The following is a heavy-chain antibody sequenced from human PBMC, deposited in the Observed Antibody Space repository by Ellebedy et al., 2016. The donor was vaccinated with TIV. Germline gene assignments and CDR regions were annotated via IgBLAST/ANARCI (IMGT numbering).Heavy chain of an antibody. CDR3: ARVGYYYDSSGYSNYYFDY. V-gene: IGHV1-2*02. Sequence: ASVKVSCKASGYTFTGYFFMHWVRQAPGQGLEWMGCINSNSGATFYVQNFKGRVTMTRDTSISTAFMELTSLTSDDTAVYYCARVGYYYDSSGYSNYYFDYWGQGTLVTVSS. D-gene: IGHD3-22*01. J-gene: IGHJ4*02. CDR2: INSNSGAT. CDR1: GYTFTGYFF.